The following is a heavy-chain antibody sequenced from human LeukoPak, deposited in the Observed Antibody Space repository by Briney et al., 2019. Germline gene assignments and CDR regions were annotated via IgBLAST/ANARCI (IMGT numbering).Heavy chain of an antibody. D-gene: IGHD1-20*01. CDR2: ISWNSGSI. CDR3: AKDSDNWNERMDV. CDR1: GFTFDDYA. Sequence: GRSLRLSCAASGFTFDDYAMHWVRQAPGKGLEWVSGISWNSGSIGYADSVKGRFTISRDNAKNSLYLQMNSLRAEDTALYYCAKDSDNWNERMDVWGQGTTVTVSS. V-gene: IGHV3-9*01. J-gene: IGHJ6*02.